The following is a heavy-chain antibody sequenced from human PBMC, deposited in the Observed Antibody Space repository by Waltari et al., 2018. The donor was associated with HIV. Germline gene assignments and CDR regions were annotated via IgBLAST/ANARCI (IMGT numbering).Heavy chain of an antibody. CDR1: GSTFDDYA. V-gene: IGHV3-9*01. CDR2: ISWNSGSI. CDR3: AKGQTLYWYFDL. Sequence: EVQLVESGGGLVQPGRSLRLSCAASGSTFDDYARHWVRQAPGKGLVWVSGISWNSGSIGYADSVKGRFTISRDNAKNSLYLQMNSLRAEDTALYYCAKGQTLYWYFDLWGRGTLVTVSS. J-gene: IGHJ2*01.